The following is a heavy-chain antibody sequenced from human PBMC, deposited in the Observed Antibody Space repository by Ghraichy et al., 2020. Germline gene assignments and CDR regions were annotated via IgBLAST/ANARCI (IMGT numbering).Heavy chain of an antibody. CDR3: AKAGLYYYDSSGTKNDY. CDR2: ISGSGGST. CDR1: GFTFSSYA. V-gene: IGHV3-23*01. D-gene: IGHD3-22*01. Sequence: GGSLRLSCAASGFTFSSYAMSWVRQAPGKGLEWVSAISGSGGSTYYADSVKGRFTISRDNSKNTLYLQMNSLRAEDTAVYYCAKAGLYYYDSSGTKNDYWGQGTLVTVSS. J-gene: IGHJ4*02.